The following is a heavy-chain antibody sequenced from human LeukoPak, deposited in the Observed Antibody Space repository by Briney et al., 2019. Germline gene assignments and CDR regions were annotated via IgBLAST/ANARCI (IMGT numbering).Heavy chain of an antibody. D-gene: IGHD2-15*01. CDR2: INHSWTT. CDR1: GYSISSTYY. Sequence: SETLSLTCTVSGYSISSTYYWGWIRQSPEKGLEWIGSINHSWTTYYNPSLKSRVTISVDTSKRQFSLRLTSVTAADTAVYYCARDRVPGYFDSWGQGTLVTVSS. V-gene: IGHV4-38-2*02. J-gene: IGHJ4*02. CDR3: ARDRVPGYFDS.